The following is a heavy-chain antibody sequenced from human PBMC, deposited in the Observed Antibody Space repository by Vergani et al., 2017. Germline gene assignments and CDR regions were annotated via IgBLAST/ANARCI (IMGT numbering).Heavy chain of an antibody. CDR2: ISGSGGST. V-gene: IGHV3-23*04. Sequence: EVQLVESGGGLVQPGRSLRLSCAASGFTFDDYAMHWVRQAPGKGLEWVSAISGSGGSTYYADSVKGRFTISRDNSKNTLYLQMNSLRAEDKAVYYCAKAQVSMGGIAVAVTWDYWGQGTLVTVSS. CDR1: GFTFDDYA. J-gene: IGHJ4*02. D-gene: IGHD6-19*01. CDR3: AKAQVSMGGIAVAVTWDY.